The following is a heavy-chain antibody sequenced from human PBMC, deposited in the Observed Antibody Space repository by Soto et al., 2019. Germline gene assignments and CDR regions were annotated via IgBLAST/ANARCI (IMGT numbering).Heavy chain of an antibody. CDR1: GGTCSRHA. J-gene: IGHJ4*02. CDR3: ARDLEFRDGNISHLDY. CDR2: VIPIIGIP. V-gene: IGHV1-69*01. D-gene: IGHD3-3*01. Sequence: QVQLVQSGAEVKKPGSSVKVSCKASGGTCSRHAFNWVRQAPGQGLEWMGGVIPIIGIPNYAQKFQGRVTITADESTSTVYMELSSLRSEDTAVYYCARDLEFRDGNISHLDYWGQGTLVTVSS.